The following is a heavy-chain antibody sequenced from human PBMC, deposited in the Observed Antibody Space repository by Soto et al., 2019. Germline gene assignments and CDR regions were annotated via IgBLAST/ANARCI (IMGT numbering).Heavy chain of an antibody. CDR3: ARHRLDYDFWKDYYYYYGMDV. Sequence: PXDSQTISGKGSGYSFTSYWFGLVRQMRGKGLEWMGIIYPGDSDTRYSPSFQGQVTISADKSISTAYLQWSSLKASDTAMYYCARHRLDYDFWKDYYYYYGMDVWGKGTTVTAS. J-gene: IGHJ6*04. D-gene: IGHD3-3*01. V-gene: IGHV5-51*01. CDR1: GYSFTSYW. CDR2: IYPGDSDT.